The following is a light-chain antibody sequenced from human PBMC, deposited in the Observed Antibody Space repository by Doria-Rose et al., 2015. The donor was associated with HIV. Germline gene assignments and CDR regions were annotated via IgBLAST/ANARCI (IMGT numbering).Light chain of an antibody. V-gene: IGKV3-20*01. CDR2: DAS. J-gene: IGKJ5*01. CDR1: QRVKSSY. CDR3: QQYGTSRGT. Sequence: TQSPGTLSLSPGERATLSCRASQRVKSSYLAWYQQKPGQARRLLIYDASTRTTGIPDRCSGSGSGTDFTLTISRLEPEDVAVYYCQQYGTSRGTFGQGTRLEIK.